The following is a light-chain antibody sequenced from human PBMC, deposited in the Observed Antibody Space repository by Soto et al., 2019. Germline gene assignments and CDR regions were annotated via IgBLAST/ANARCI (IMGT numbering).Light chain of an antibody. Sequence: DIQMTQSPSTLSASVGDRVTITCRASQSISSRLAWYQQKPGKAPKFLIYDASSLESGVPSRFSGSGSGTEFTLTISSLQPDDLATYYCQQYNSYWTFGQGTKVDIK. CDR3: QQYNSYWT. CDR2: DAS. CDR1: QSISSR. J-gene: IGKJ1*01. V-gene: IGKV1-5*01.